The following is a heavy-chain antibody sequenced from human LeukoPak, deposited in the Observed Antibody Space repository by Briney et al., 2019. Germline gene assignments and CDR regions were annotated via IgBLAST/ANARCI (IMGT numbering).Heavy chain of an antibody. D-gene: IGHD3-10*01. V-gene: IGHV4-59*08. CDR1: GGSISSYY. CDR3: ARTRGYGSPRFDY. Sequence: SETLSLTCTVSGGSISSYYWSWIRRPPGKGLEWIGYIYYSGSTNYNPSLKSRVTISVDTSKNQFSLKLSSVTAADTAVYYCARTRGYGSPRFDYWGQGTLVTVSS. J-gene: IGHJ4*02. CDR2: IYYSGST.